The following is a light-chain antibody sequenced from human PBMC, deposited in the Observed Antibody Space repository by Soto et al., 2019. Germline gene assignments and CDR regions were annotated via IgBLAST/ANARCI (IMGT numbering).Light chain of an antibody. CDR3: QSYDSSLSAVV. CDR2: GNS. Sequence: QSVLTHPPSLSGAPGQRVTISCTGSSSNIGAGYDVHWYQQLPGTAPKLLIYGNSNRPSGVPDRFSGSKSGTSASLAITGLQAEDEADYYCQSYDSSLSAVVFGGGTKLTVL. V-gene: IGLV1-40*01. J-gene: IGLJ2*01. CDR1: SSNIGAGYD.